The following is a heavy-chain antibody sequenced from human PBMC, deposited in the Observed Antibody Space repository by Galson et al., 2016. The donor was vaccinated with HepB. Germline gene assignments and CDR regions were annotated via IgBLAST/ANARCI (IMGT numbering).Heavy chain of an antibody. Sequence: SLRLSCAASGFTFSDAWMSWVRQGPGKGLEWVGRIKSQTEGETRDYAAPVKGRFTISRDDSKNTLYLEMNSLKTEDTAVYYCTTRAYGSGSYYPRDYGMDVWGQGTTVIVSS. CDR2: IKSQTEGETR. J-gene: IGHJ6*02. CDR1: GFTFSDAW. V-gene: IGHV3-15*01. CDR3: TTRAYGSGSYYPRDYGMDV. D-gene: IGHD3-10*01.